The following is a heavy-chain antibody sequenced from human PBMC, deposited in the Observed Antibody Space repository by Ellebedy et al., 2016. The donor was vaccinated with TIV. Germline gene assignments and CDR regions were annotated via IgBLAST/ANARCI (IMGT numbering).Heavy chain of an antibody. D-gene: IGHD6-13*01. Sequence: GGSLRLSXAASGFTFRRYGTHWVRQAPGKGLEWVAVISSDGSRRSYADSVRDRFTIYRDNSKNTLYVQMNSLRAEDTAVYYCAKPSDPNPGYSASWATYFDYWGQGTLVTVSS. CDR1: GFTFRRYG. V-gene: IGHV3-30*18. CDR3: AKPSDPNPGYSASWATYFDY. J-gene: IGHJ4*02. CDR2: ISSDGSRR.